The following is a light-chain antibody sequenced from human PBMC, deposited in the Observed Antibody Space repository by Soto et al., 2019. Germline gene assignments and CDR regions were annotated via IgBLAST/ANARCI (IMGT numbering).Light chain of an antibody. Sequence: DIQMTQSPSTLSASVGDRVTITCRASQSISSCLSWYQQKPGKAPKLLIYDASSLESGVPSRFSGSGSDTEFTLTINNLQPDDFATYHCQQYNRYSLTFGGGTKVDIK. V-gene: IGKV1-5*01. CDR2: DAS. CDR1: QSISSC. CDR3: QQYNRYSLT. J-gene: IGKJ4*01.